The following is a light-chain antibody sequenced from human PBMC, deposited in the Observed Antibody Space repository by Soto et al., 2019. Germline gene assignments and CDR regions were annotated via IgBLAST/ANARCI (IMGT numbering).Light chain of an antibody. J-gene: IGLJ2*01. CDR1: SSDIGSSNY. CDR2: DVT. V-gene: IGLV2-8*01. Sequence: QSALTQPPSASGSPGQSVTISCTGTSSDIGSSNYVSWYQHHPGRAPNLLIYDVTKRPSGVPARFSGSKSGNTASLTVSGLQADDEADYYCTSYAGGDNYVVFGGGTKVTVL. CDR3: TSYAGGDNYVV.